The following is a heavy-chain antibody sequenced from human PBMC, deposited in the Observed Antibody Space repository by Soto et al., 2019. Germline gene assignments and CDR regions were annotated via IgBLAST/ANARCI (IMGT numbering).Heavy chain of an antibody. Sequence: PSETLSLTCAVYGGSFSGYYWSWIRQPPGKGLEWIGEINHSGSTNYNPSLKSRVTISVDTSKNQFSLKLSSVTAADTAVYYCARGRYYGSGSYYQGYMDVWGKGTTVTVSS. CDR2: INHSGST. CDR3: ARGRYYGSGSYYQGYMDV. D-gene: IGHD3-10*01. CDR1: GGSFSGYY. V-gene: IGHV4-34*01. J-gene: IGHJ6*03.